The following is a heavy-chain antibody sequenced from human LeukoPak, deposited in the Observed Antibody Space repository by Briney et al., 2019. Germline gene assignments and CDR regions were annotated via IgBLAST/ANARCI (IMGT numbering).Heavy chain of an antibody. CDR1: GGSFSGYY. D-gene: IGHD3-22*01. J-gene: IGHJ4*02. CDR3: ARDYYDSSGYYYFDY. V-gene: IGHV4-34*01. Sequence: SETLSLTCAVYGGSFSGYYWSWIRQPPGKGLEWTGEINHSGSTNYNPSLKSRVTISVDTSKNQFSLKLSSVTAADTAVYYCARDYYDSSGYYYFDYWGQGTLVTVSS. CDR2: INHSGST.